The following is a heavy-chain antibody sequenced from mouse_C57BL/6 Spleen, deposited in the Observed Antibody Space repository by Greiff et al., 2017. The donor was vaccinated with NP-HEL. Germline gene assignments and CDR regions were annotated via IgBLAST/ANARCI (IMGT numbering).Heavy chain of an antibody. V-gene: IGHV3-6*01. Sequence: EVQLQESGPGLVKPSQSLSLTCSVTGYSITSGYYWNWIRQFPGNKLEWMGYISYDGSNNYNPSLKNRISIPRDTSKNQFFLKLNSVTTEDTATYYCARASNFYAMDYWGQGTSVTVSS. CDR3: ARASNFYAMDY. J-gene: IGHJ4*01. D-gene: IGHD4-1*01. CDR1: GYSITSGYY. CDR2: ISYDGSN.